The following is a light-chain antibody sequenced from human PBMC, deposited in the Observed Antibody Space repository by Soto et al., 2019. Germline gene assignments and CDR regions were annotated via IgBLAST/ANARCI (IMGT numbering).Light chain of an antibody. Sequence: QPVLTQSPSSSASLGASVKLTCTLTSGHISYAIAWPQQQPEKGPRYLMKLSSDGSHSKGDGIPDRFSGSSSGAERYLTISSLQSEDETDYYCQTGDIGARVVFGGGTKLTVL. CDR1: SGHISYA. J-gene: IGLJ2*01. CDR2: LSSDGSH. CDR3: QTGDIGARVV. V-gene: IGLV4-69*01.